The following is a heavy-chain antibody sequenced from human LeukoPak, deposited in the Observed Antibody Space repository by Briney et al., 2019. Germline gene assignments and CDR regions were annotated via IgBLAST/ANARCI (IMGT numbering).Heavy chain of an antibody. D-gene: IGHD1-1*01. J-gene: IGHJ6*03. Sequence: SETLSLTCTVSGGSISSHYWSWIRRPPGKGLEWIGYIYYSGSTNYNPSLKSRVTISVDTSKNQFSLKLSSVTAADTAVYYCARDPGPPYYYYMDVWGKGTTVTVSS. V-gene: IGHV4-59*11. CDR2: IYYSGST. CDR1: GGSISSHY. CDR3: ARDPGPPYYYYMDV.